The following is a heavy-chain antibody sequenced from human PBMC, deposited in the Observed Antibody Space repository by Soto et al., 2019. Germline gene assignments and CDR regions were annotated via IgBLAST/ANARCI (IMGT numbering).Heavy chain of an antibody. CDR2: IKSKTDGGTT. CDR1: GFTFSSAW. V-gene: IGHV3-15*01. D-gene: IGHD3-10*01. J-gene: IGHJ6*03. CDR3: TTGGYYGSGSSPDLFYYYYMDV. Sequence: PGGSLRLSCAASGFTFSSAWMSWVRQAPGKGLEWVGRIKSKTDGGTTDYAAPVKGRFTISRDDSKNTLYLQMNSLKTEDTAVYYCTTGGYYGSGSSPDLFYYYYMDVWGKGTTVTVSS.